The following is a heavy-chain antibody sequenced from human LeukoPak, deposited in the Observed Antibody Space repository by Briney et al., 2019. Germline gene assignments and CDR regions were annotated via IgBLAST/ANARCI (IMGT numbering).Heavy chain of an antibody. CDR2: ISRNGAGT. CDR3: AKGFPGGSGNWFDP. Sequence: GGSLRLSCAASRFTFSTYAMSWVRQAPGKGPEWVSTISRNGAGTYYADSVKGRFTISRDNSKNTLFLQMSSLRVEDTAVYYCAKGFPGGSGNWFDPWGQGTLVTVSS. D-gene: IGHD3-10*01. V-gene: IGHV3-23*01. CDR1: RFTFSTYA. J-gene: IGHJ5*02.